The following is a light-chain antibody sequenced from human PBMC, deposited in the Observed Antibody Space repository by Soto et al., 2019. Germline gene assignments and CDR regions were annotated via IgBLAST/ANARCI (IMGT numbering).Light chain of an antibody. Sequence: EIVMTQPPATLSVSPGETATLSCRASQSVIRNLAWYQQKPGQVPRLLIYGASTRVTGVPARFSGSGSGTEFTLTISSLQSEDFALYYCHQYNYWPRSFGQGTKVDIK. V-gene: IGKV3-15*01. CDR3: HQYNYWPRS. CDR1: QSVIRN. J-gene: IGKJ1*01. CDR2: GAS.